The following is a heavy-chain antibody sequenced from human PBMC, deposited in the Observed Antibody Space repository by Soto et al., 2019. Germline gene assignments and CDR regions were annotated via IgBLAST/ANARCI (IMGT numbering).Heavy chain of an antibody. Sequence: ASVKVSCKASGGTFSSYTISWVRQAPGQGLEWMGWISAYNGNTNYAQKLQGRVTMTTDTSTSTAYMELRSLRSDGTAVYYCARDLIPELPHYYYYMDVWGKGTTVTVSS. CDR3: ARDLIPELPHYYYYMDV. CDR2: ISAYNGNT. V-gene: IGHV1-18*01. J-gene: IGHJ6*03. D-gene: IGHD1-7*01. CDR1: GGTFSSYT.